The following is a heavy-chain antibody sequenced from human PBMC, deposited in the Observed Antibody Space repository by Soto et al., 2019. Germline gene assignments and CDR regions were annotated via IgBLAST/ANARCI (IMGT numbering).Heavy chain of an antibody. Sequence: ASVKVSCKASGCTFTSYGISWVRQAPGQGLEWMGWVSAYNGNTNYAQKFRGRVSMTTDTSTTTAYMELRSLRSDDTAVYYCARVVPGAEAWFGPWGQGTLVTVSS. CDR3: ARVVPGAEAWFGP. CDR2: VSAYNGNT. J-gene: IGHJ5*02. CDR1: GCTFTSYG. V-gene: IGHV1-18*04.